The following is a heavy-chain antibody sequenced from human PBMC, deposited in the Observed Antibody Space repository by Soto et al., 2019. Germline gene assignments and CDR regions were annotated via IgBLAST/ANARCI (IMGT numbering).Heavy chain of an antibody. CDR1: GFTFSSYS. CDR2: ISSSSSYI. Sequence: PGGSLRLSCAASGFTFSSYSMNWVRQAPGKGLEWVSSISSSSSYIYYADSVKGRFTISRDNAKNTLYLQMNSLRAEDTAVYYCARDPVVPAADDLYYYGMDVWGQGTTVTVSS. V-gene: IGHV3-21*01. D-gene: IGHD2-2*01. J-gene: IGHJ6*02. CDR3: ARDPVVPAADDLYYYGMDV.